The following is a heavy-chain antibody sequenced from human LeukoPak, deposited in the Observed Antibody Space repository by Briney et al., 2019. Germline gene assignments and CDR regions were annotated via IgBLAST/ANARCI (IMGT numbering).Heavy chain of an antibody. V-gene: IGHV4-34*01. CDR3: ARGNVVVVPTAISWFFDL. CDR2: INHSGST. J-gene: IGHJ2*01. D-gene: IGHD2-2*02. Sequence: SETLSLTCAVYGGSFSGYYWTWICQPPGKGLEWIGEINHSGSTNYNPSLKSRITISVDTSKNQFSLKLSSVTAADTAVYYCARGNVVVVPTAISWFFDLWGRGTLVTVSS. CDR1: GGSFSGYY.